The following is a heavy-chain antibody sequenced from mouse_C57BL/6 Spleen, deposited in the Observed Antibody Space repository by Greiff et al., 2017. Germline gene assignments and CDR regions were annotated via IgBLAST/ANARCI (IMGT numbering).Heavy chain of an antibody. J-gene: IGHJ2*01. CDR3: ARGDYDVGDFDY. V-gene: IGHV1-61*01. CDR1: GYTFTSYW. Sequence: QVQLQQPGAELVRPGSSVKLSCKASGYTFTSYWMDWVEQRPGQGLEWIGNIYPSDSETHYNQKFKDKATLTVDKSSSTSYMQLSSLTSEDSAVYYCARGDYDVGDFDYWGQGTTLTVSS. CDR2: IYPSDSET. D-gene: IGHD2-4*01.